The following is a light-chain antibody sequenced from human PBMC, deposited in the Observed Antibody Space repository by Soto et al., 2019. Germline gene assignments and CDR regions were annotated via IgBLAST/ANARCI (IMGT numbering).Light chain of an antibody. J-gene: IGKJ4*01. CDR1: QNINIW. V-gene: IGKV1-5*03. Sequence: DIQMTQSPSTLSASVGDRVTITCRANQNINIWLAWYQQKPGKAPKLLIYRASTLETGVPSRFSGSGSGTEITLTISSLQPDDFATYYCQQFSTYSTFGGGTKVELK. CDR2: RAS. CDR3: QQFSTYST.